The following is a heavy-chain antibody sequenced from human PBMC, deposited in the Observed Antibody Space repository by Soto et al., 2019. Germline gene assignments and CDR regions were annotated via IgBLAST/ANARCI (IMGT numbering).Heavy chain of an antibody. D-gene: IGHD4-17*01. Sequence: SETLSLTCAVSGGSFSGYYWSWIRQPPGKGLEWIGEINHSGSTNYIPSLKSRVTISVDTSKNQFSLKLSSVTAADTAVYYGARAPTVVTPNWGLDYWGQGTLVTVSS. CDR3: ARAPTVVTPNWGLDY. CDR1: GGSFSGYY. CDR2: INHSGST. V-gene: IGHV4-34*01. J-gene: IGHJ4*02.